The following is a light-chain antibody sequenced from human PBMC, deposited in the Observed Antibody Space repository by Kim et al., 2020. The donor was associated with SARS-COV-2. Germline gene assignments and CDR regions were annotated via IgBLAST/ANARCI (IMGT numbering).Light chain of an antibody. CDR2: GAS. J-gene: IGKJ1*01. V-gene: IGKV1-27*01. CDR1: QGISNS. CDR3: QKYNSAPWT. Sequence: DIQMTQSPSSLSASVGDRVTITCRASQGISNSLAWYQQKPGKGPKLLIYGASTLQSGVPSRFSGSGSGTDFTLTISSLQPEDVATYYCQKYNSAPWTLGQGTKVDIK.